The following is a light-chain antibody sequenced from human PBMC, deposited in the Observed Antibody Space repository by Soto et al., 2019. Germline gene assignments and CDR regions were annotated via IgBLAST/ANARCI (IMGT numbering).Light chain of an antibody. J-gene: IGKJ4*01. V-gene: IGKV1-5*03. Sequence: DIQMTQSPSTLSASVGDRVTITFRASQSISSWLAWYQQKPGKAPKLLIYKASSLESGVPSRFSGSGSGTDFALTITSLQAEDFATYYCQQLRMYPSTFGGGTKVDIK. CDR1: QSISSW. CDR3: QQLRMYPST. CDR2: KAS.